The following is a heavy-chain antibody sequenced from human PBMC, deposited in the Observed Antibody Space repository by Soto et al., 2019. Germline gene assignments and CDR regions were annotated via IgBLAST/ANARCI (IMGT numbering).Heavy chain of an antibody. D-gene: IGHD1-7*01. CDR3: ASRDPGTSVDY. CDR2: IYRTGST. Sequence: SETLSLTGAVSGGSLTSNNWWTWVRQPSGQGLEWIGEIYRTGSTNYNPSLKSRVTISLDKSENQFSLKVTSLTAADTAVYYCASRDPGTSVDYWGQGTLVTVSS. CDR1: GGSLTSNNW. V-gene: IGHV4-4*02. J-gene: IGHJ4*02.